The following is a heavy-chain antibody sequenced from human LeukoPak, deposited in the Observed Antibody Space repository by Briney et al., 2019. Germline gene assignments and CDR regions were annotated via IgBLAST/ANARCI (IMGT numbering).Heavy chain of an antibody. J-gene: IGHJ4*02. Sequence: GRSLRLSCAASGFTFDDYAMHWVRQAPGKGLEWVSGISWNSGSIGYADSVKGRFTISRDNAKNSLYLQMNSLRAEDTALYYCAKSRGAAGPTPPFDYWGQGTLVTVSS. CDR3: AKSRGAAGPTPPFDY. CDR2: ISWNSGSI. D-gene: IGHD6-13*01. CDR1: GFTFDDYA. V-gene: IGHV3-9*01.